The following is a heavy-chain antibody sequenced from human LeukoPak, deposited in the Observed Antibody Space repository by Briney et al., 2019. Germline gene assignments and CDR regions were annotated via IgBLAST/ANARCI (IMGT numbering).Heavy chain of an antibody. Sequence: PSETLSLTCAVSGGSISSGGYSWSWIRQPPGKGLEWIGYIYHSGSTYYNPSLKSRVTISVDRSKNQFSLKLSSVTAADTAVYYCAHSSGRYYYGMDVWGQGTTVTVSS. J-gene: IGHJ6*02. D-gene: IGHD3-22*01. CDR1: GGSISSGGYS. V-gene: IGHV4-30-2*01. CDR2: IYHSGST. CDR3: AHSSGRYYYGMDV.